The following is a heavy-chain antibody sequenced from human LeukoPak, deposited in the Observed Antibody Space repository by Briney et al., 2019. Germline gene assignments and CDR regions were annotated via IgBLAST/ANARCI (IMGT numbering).Heavy chain of an antibody. CDR3: ARVGPIAYYFDY. CDR1: RGTFSSYA. Sequence: ASVKVSCKASRGTFSSYAISWVRQAPGQGLEWMGGIIPIFGTANYAQKFQGRVTITTDESTSTAYMELSSLRSEDTAVYYCARVGPIAYYFDYWGQGTLVTVSS. V-gene: IGHV1-69*05. CDR2: IIPIFGTA. J-gene: IGHJ4*02.